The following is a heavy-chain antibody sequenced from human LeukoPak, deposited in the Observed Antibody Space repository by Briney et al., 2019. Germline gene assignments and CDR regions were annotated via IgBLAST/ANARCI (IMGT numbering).Heavy chain of an antibody. CDR1: GYTFTGYY. CDR3: AGHHYYDSSGFDY. Sequence: ASVKVSCKASGYTFTGYYMHWVRQAPGQGLEWMGWINPNSGGTNYAQKFQGRVTMTRGTSISTAYMELSRLRSDDTAVYYCAGHHYYDSSGFDYWGQGTLVTVSS. V-gene: IGHV1-2*02. CDR2: INPNSGGT. J-gene: IGHJ4*02. D-gene: IGHD3-22*01.